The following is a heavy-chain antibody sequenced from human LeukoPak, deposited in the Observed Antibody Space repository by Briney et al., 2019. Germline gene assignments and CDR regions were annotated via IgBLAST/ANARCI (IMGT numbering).Heavy chain of an antibody. CDR2: TNPNSGYT. D-gene: IGHD6-19*01. CDR1: VYTFTSLD. Sequence: GASVKVSCKASVYTFTSLDINWVRQATGQGLEWMGWTNPNSGYTGYAQKFQGRVTITRNTSISTAYMELSSLRSEETAVYYCARVAGTIDYWGQGTLVTVSS. V-gene: IGHV1-8*03. J-gene: IGHJ4*02. CDR3: ARVAGTIDY.